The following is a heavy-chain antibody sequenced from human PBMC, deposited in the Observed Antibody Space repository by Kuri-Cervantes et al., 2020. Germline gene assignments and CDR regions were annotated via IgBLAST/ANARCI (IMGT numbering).Heavy chain of an antibody. CDR1: GFTFSTYS. J-gene: IGHJ4*02. CDR3: ARERPYGTDY. CDR2: IDSSSSDI. Sequence: GGSLRLSCAASGFTFSTYSMNWVRQAPGKGPEWVSYIDSSSSDIYYADSVRGRFTISRDNAKNSLYLQMNSLRVEDTAVYYCARERPYGTDYWGQGTLVTVSS. V-gene: IGHV3-21*05. D-gene: IGHD4-17*01.